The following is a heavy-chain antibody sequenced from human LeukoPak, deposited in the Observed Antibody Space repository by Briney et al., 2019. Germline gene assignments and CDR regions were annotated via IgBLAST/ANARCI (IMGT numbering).Heavy chain of an antibody. CDR1: GFTLSRYG. CDR2: ISSNGGST. V-gene: IGHV3-64D*06. CDR3: VKGYCSSISCSLIDY. Sequence: GGSLRLSCSASGFTLSRYGMHWVRQAPGKGLEYVSGISSNGGSTNYADSVKGRFTISRDNSKNTLHLQMSSLRAEDAAVYYCVKGYCSSISCSLIDYGGQGTLVTVSS. D-gene: IGHD2-2*01. J-gene: IGHJ4*02.